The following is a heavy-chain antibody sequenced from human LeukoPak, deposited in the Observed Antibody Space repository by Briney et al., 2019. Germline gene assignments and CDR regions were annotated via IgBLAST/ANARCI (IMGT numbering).Heavy chain of an antibody. CDR2: INHSGST. Sequence: PSETLSLTCAVYGGSFSGYYWSWIRQPPGKGLEWIGEINHSGSTNYNPSLKSRVTISVDTSKNQFSLKLSSVTAADTAVYYCARAQGTLYYYYGMDVWGQGTTVTVPS. D-gene: IGHD1-1*01. CDR3: ARAQGTLYYYYGMDV. V-gene: IGHV4-34*01. J-gene: IGHJ6*02. CDR1: GGSFSGYY.